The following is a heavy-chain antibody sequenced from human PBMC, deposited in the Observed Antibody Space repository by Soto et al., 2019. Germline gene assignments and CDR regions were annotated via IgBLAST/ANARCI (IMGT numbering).Heavy chain of an antibody. CDR1: GFAFRNYA. CDR3: ARPSGQLSTYHYGMDT. CDR2: ISYDGDNK. D-gene: IGHD3-10*01. J-gene: IGHJ6*02. Sequence: QVQLVESGGGVVQPGRSLTLSCAASGFAFRNYAMHWVRQAPGKGLEWVATISYDGDNKYYTDSVKGPFTISRDNSKNTLYLQMNSLRPEDTAVYYCARPSGQLSTYHYGMDTWGQGTTVTVSS. V-gene: IGHV3-30-3*01.